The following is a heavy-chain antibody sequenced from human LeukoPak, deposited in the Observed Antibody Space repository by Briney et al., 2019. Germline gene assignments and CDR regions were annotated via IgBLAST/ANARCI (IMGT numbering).Heavy chain of an antibody. V-gene: IGHV4-39*01. CDR1: GGSISSSSYY. CDR3: TRHLDYYGSGSYEY. CDR2: IYYSGST. Sequence: SETLSLTCTVSGGSISSSSYYWGWIRQPPGKGLEWIGSIYYSGSTYYNPSLKSRVAISVDTSKNQFSLKLSSVTAADTAVYYCTRHLDYYGSGSYEYWGQGTLVTVSS. J-gene: IGHJ4*02. D-gene: IGHD3-10*01.